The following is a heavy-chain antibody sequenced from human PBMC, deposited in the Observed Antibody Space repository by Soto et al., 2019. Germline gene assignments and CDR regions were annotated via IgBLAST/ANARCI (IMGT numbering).Heavy chain of an antibody. CDR1: GINFRSFA. V-gene: IGHV3-23*01. D-gene: IGHD3-10*01. Sequence: GGSLRLSCAAPGINFRSFAMSWVRQAPGKGLQWVASISNNGDATYYAGSVKGRFHISRDNSKKTVFLEMNSLRVEDTAVYYCAQLALWFGEFGRGYWGQGALVTVSS. J-gene: IGHJ4*02. CDR3: AQLALWFGEFGRGY. CDR2: ISNNGDAT.